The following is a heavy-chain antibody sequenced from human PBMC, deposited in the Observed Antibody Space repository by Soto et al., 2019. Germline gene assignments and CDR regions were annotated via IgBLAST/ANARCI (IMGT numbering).Heavy chain of an antibody. CDR1: GASIRSTDYY. D-gene: IGHD2-21*02. V-gene: IGHV4-30-4*01. J-gene: IGHJ5*02. CDR2: VYYTGST. CDR3: VRTAREGAVAPHWFDR. Sequence: SSETLSLTCTVSGASIRSTDYYWSWIRQAPGKGLEWIGYVYYTGSTYYTPSLMSRLTISVDTSKNQFSLKLTSVTAAETAVYYCVRTAREGAVAPHWFDRWGQGTQVTVSS.